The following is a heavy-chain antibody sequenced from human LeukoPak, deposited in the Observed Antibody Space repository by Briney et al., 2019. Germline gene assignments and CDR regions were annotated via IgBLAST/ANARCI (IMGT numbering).Heavy chain of an antibody. CDR1: GYTFTGYY. J-gene: IGHJ4*02. V-gene: IGHV1-2*02. Sequence: GASVKVSCKASGYTFTGYYMHWVRQAPGQGLEWMGWINPNSGGTNYAQKFQGRVTMTRDTSISTAYMELCRLRSDDTAVYYCARGHAVGYALFGDWGQGTLVTVSS. D-gene: IGHD5-12*01. CDR2: INPNSGGT. CDR3: ARGHAVGYALFGD.